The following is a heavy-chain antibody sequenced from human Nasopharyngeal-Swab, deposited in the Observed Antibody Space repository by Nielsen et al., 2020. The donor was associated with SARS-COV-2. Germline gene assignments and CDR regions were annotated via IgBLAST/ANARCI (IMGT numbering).Heavy chain of an antibody. Sequence: ASVKVSCKTSGYTFASFDINWVRQATGRGLEWVGWMNLDSGDTHYAQEFQGKVTLTRDTSRSTAYMELSSLRSEDTAVYYCATLSYGGNSPHVIWGQGTLVTVSS. CDR2: MNLDSGDT. V-gene: IGHV1-8*01. CDR3: ATLSYGGNSPHVI. CDR1: GYTFASFD. J-gene: IGHJ4*02. D-gene: IGHD4-23*01.